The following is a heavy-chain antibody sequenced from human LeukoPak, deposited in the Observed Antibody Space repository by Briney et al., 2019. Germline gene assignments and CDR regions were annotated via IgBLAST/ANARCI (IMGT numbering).Heavy chain of an antibody. D-gene: IGHD4-11*01. CDR2: ISYDGSNK. CDR3: ARAHPGDYSDFQFDY. J-gene: IGHJ4*02. V-gene: IGHV3-30*04. Sequence: GGSLRLSCAASGFTFSSYAMHWVRQAPGKGLEWVAVISYDGSNKYYADSVKGRFTISRDNAKNSLYLQMNSLRAEDTAVYYCARAHPGDYSDFQFDYWGQGTLVTVSS. CDR1: GFTFSSYA.